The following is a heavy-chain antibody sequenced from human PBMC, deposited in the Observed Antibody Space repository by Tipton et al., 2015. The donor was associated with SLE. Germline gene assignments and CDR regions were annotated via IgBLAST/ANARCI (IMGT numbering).Heavy chain of an antibody. D-gene: IGHD6-19*01. Sequence: TLSLTCTVSGYSLTTTSLWGWIRQPPGKGLEWIGCVSTGGDTSYNPSLKSRVTMLIDRPKNQFSLKLTSVTAADTAVYYCARVQGATRWHIPVAHFDHWGQGILVTVSS. V-gene: IGHV4-38-2*02. CDR2: VSTGGDT. CDR3: ARVQGATRWHIPVAHFDH. CDR1: GYSLTTTSL. J-gene: IGHJ4*02.